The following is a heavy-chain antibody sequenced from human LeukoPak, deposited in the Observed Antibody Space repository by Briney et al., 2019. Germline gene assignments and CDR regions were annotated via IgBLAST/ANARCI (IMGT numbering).Heavy chain of an antibody. CDR3: AMPPMTLLPSYYYYYMDV. J-gene: IGHJ6*03. CDR1: GFTFSSYA. V-gene: IGHV3-23*01. Sequence: GGSLRLSCAASGFTFSSYAMSWVRQAPGKGLEWVSAISGSGGSTYYADSVKGRFTISRDNSKNTLYLQMNSLRAEDTAVYYCAMPPMTLLPSYYYYYMDVWGKGTTVTVSS. CDR2: ISGSGGST.